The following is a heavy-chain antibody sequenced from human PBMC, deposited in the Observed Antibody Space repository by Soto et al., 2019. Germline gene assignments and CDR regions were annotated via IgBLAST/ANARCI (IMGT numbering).Heavy chain of an antibody. J-gene: IGHJ4*02. Sequence: GGSLRLSCAASGFSVTYHYMTWVRQAPGKGLEWVSVLYTGGSAYYGDSVKGRFTISRDSSTNTLYLQMNSLKVGDTAFYFCARSFNDWTTYFDYWSEGTLVIVSS. V-gene: IGHV3-53*01. CDR1: GFSVTYHY. CDR2: LYTGGSA. CDR3: ARSFNDWTTYFDY. D-gene: IGHD3-9*01.